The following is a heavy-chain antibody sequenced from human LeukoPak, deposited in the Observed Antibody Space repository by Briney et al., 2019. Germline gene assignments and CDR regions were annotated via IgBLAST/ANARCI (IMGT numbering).Heavy chain of an antibody. V-gene: IGHV3-21*06. CDR3: VRKQLGSTFDV. CDR2: ISSRNSYI. D-gene: IGHD1-1*01. Sequence: PGGSLRLSCAASGFSFDVFTMNWVRQTPGGELEWVSSISSRNSYIHCRDSVKGRFTISRDNGNHSLFLQMNSLRPEDTAVYFCVRKQLGSTFDVWGQGAMVTVSS. CDR1: GFSFDVFT. J-gene: IGHJ3*01.